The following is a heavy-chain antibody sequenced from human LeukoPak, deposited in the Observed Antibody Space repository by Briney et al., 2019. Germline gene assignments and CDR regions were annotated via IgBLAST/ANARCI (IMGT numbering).Heavy chain of an antibody. CDR3: ARDLPICSGGSCYTGPFDY. D-gene: IGHD2-15*01. CDR2: IYSGGST. V-gene: IGHV3-53*01. J-gene: IGHJ4*02. CDR1: GFTVSSNY. Sequence: PGGSLRLSCAASGFTVSSNYMSWVRQAPGKRLEWVLVIYSGGSTYYADSVKGRFTISRDNSKNTLYLQMNSLRAEDTAVYYCARDLPICSGGSCYTGPFDYWGQGTLVTVSS.